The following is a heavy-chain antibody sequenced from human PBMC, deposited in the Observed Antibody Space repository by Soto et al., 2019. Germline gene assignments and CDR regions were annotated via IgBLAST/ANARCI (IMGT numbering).Heavy chain of an antibody. CDR3: ARGLAPPYSGYDYDAFDI. J-gene: IGHJ3*02. CDR1: GFTVSSNY. Sequence: PGGSLRLSCAASGFTVSSNYMSWVRQAPGKGLEWVSVIYSGGSTYYADSVKGRFTISRDNSKNTLYLQMNSLRAEDTAVYYCARGLAPPYSGYDYDAFDIWGQGTMVTVSS. CDR2: IYSGGST. D-gene: IGHD5-12*01. V-gene: IGHV3-66*01.